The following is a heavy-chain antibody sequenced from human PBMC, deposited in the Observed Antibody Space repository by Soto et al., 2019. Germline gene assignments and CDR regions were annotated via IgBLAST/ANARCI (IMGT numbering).Heavy chain of an antibody. CDR1: GGTISSYA. CDR3: ASGHFDWSTRTYGAFDI. V-gene: IGHV1-69*06. CDR2: IIPMFDTE. D-gene: IGHD3-9*01. Sequence: QVQLVQSGAEVKKPGSSVKVSCKASGGTISSYAISWVRQAPGQGLEWMGGIIPMFDTENYAQKFQGRVTITADKSTSTAFMDLTSLRYEDTAVYYCASGHFDWSTRTYGAFDIWGQGIMVTVSS. J-gene: IGHJ3*02.